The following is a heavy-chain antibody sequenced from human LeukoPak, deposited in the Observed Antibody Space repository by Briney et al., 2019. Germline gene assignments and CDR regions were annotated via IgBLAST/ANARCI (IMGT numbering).Heavy chain of an antibody. CDR1: GFTFSSYE. Sequence: GGSLRLSCADSGFTFSSYEMNWVRQAPGRGLEWVSYISSSGSTIYYADSVKGRFTISRDNAKNSLFLQMNSLRAEDTAVYYCARQHCSGGSCYFDYWGQGTLVTVSS. CDR3: ARQHCSGGSCYFDY. J-gene: IGHJ4*02. CDR2: ISSSGSTI. V-gene: IGHV3-48*03. D-gene: IGHD2-15*01.